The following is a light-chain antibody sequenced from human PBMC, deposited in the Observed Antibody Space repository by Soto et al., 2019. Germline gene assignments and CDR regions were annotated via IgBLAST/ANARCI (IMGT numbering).Light chain of an antibody. CDR2: DTS. J-gene: IGKJ1*01. CDR3: QQYGSSPWT. Sequence: PGERATLSCRASQSLSSSLAWYQEKPGQAPRVLIYDTSTRATGIPDRFSGSGSGTDFTLTISRLEPEDFAVYYCQQYGSSPWTFGQGTKVDIK. CDR1: QSLSSS. V-gene: IGKV3-20*01.